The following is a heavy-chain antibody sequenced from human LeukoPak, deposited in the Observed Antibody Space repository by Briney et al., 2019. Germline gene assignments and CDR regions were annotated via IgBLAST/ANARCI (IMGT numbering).Heavy chain of an antibody. CDR2: IYYSGST. V-gene: IGHV4-39*07. CDR3: ARGNFAPDY. CDR1: GGSISGSSYY. D-gene: IGHD3-9*01. J-gene: IGHJ4*02. Sequence: SETLSLTCTVSGGSISGSSYYWGWIRQPPGKGLEWIGSIYYSGSTNYNPSLKSRVTISVDTSKNQFSLKLSSVTAADTAVYYCARGNFAPDYWGQGTLVTVSS.